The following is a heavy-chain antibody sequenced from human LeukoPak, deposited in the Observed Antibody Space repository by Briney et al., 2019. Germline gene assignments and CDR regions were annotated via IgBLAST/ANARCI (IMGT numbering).Heavy chain of an antibody. CDR1: GGSISSHY. J-gene: IGHJ4*02. V-gene: IGHV4-59*08. D-gene: IGHD6-19*01. CDR2: IYGSGST. CDR3: ARNVGWYSHDS. Sequence: SETLSLTCTVSGGSISSHYWSWIRQPPGKGLEWIGCIYGSGSTNYDPSLKSRVTISEDTSKNHFSLKLTSVTAADTAVYYCARNVGWYSHDSWGQGTLVTVSS.